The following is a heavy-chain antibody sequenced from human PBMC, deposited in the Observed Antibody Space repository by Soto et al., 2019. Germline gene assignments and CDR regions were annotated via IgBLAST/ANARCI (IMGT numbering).Heavy chain of an antibody. CDR1: GFAFSSHP. Sequence: GGSLRLSCAASGFAFSSHPMSWVRQAPEKGLEWVAGISDGGDLTYNADSVRGRFTISRDNSRNTLYLQMNSLRAEDTAVYYCARRVIGSSRAFDIWGQGTRVTVS. CDR3: ARRVIGSSRAFDI. CDR2: ISDGGDLT. D-gene: IGHD3-10*01. J-gene: IGHJ3*02. V-gene: IGHV3-23*01.